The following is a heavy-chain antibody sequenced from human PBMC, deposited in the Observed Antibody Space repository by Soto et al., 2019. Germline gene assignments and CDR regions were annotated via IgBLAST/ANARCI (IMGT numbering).Heavy chain of an antibody. V-gene: IGHV6-1*01. J-gene: IGHJ6*02. CDR2: TWYRSNWSY. D-gene: IGHD1-7*01. Sequence: SQTLSLTCAISGDSFSSNGVAWNWIRQSPSRGLEWLGRTWYRSNWSYDYAASVKSRLTVNPDTSKNQFSLQLNSVTPEDTAVYYCARVNWNLGYYGMDVWGQGTTVTVSS. CDR1: GDSFSSNGVA. CDR3: ARVNWNLGYYGMDV.